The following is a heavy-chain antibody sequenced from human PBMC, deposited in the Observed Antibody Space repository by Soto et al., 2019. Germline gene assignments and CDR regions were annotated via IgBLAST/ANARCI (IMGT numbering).Heavy chain of an antibody. Sequence: SVKVSCKASGGSFSGYGVSWLRQAPGQGLEWMGGVIPIFGTTEYAQKFQDRVALSADESLRTAYMQLSGLKSEDTAVYFCATNCIIEVLKTTLGLWGKGKVVVFSS. CDR2: VIPIFGTT. CDR3: ATNCIIEVLKTTLGL. J-gene: IGHJ3*01. V-gene: IGHV1-69*13. CDR1: GGSFSGYG. D-gene: IGHD1-20*01.